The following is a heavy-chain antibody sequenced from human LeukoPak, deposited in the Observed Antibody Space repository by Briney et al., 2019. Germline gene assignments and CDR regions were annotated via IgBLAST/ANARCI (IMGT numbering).Heavy chain of an antibody. D-gene: IGHD2-2*01. CDR1: GGSISSYY. V-gene: IGHV4-59*08. CDR3: ASEYCSSTSCPFDY. CDR2: IYYSGST. J-gene: IGHJ4*02. Sequence: ETLSLTCTVSGGSISSYYWSWIRQPPGEGLEWIGYIYYSGSTNYNPSLKSRVTISVDTSKNQFSLKLSSVTAADTAVYYCASEYCSSTSCPFDYWGQGTLVTVSS.